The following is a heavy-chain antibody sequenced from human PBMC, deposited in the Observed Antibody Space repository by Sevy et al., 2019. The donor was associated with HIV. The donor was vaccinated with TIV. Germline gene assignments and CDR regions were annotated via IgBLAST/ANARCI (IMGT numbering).Heavy chain of an antibody. J-gene: IGHJ4*02. V-gene: IGHV5-51*01. CDR3: ARLNNALDY. CDR2: IYPGDSDI. D-gene: IGHD2-2*01. Sequence: GESLKISCEGSGYSFIHYQIAWVRQMPGKGLEWMGTIYPGDSDIRYSPPFQGQVTISADKSIITAYLQWNSLKASDTAMYYCARLNNALDYWGQGTLVTVSS. CDR1: GYSFIHYQ.